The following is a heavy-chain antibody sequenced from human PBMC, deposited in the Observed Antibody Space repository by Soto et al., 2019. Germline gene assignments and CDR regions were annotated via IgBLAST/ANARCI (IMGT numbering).Heavy chain of an antibody. D-gene: IGHD6-13*01. Sequence: ASETLSLTCDVSGYSIINGYYWGWIRQPPGKGLEWIGSMFHSGATYLNPSLQSRVTLSIDTSKNQFSLKLTSVTAADTAVYYCARIGGIRYSSSWYGIDYWGQGTLVTVSS. CDR3: ARIGGIRYSSSWYGIDY. V-gene: IGHV4-38-2*01. J-gene: IGHJ4*02. CDR2: MFHSGAT. CDR1: GYSIINGYY.